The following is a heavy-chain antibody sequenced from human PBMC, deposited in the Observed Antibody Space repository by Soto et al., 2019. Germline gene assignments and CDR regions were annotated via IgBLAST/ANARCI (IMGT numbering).Heavy chain of an antibody. CDR1: GYRFTAYY. Sequence: QVPLVQSGAEVKKPGASVRVSCEASGYRFTAYYIHWVRQAPGQGLEWMGRMNLDTGGTTYAQKFQGRVTMTRDTSISTAYMEVNSLKSDDTAMYYCARDGNFAFLGYSFAFDFWGQGTLVTVSS. CDR3: ARDGNFAFLGYSFAFDF. V-gene: IGHV1-2*06. D-gene: IGHD5-18*01. CDR2: MNLDTGGT. J-gene: IGHJ4*02.